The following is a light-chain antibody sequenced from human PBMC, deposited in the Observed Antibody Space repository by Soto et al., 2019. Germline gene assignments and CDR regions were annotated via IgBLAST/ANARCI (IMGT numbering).Light chain of an antibody. V-gene: IGKV1-5*01. CDR2: DAS. Sequence: DIQMTQSPSTLSASVGYRVTITCRASHSISSWLAWYQQKPGKAPKLLIYDASSLESGVPSRFSGSGSGTEFTLTISSLQHDDFATYYCQQYNSYSWKFGKGTKVDIK. CDR1: HSISSW. J-gene: IGKJ1*01. CDR3: QQYNSYSWK.